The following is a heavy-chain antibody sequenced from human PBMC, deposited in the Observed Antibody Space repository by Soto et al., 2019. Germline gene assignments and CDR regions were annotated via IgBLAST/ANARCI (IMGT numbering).Heavy chain of an antibody. CDR1: GFTFSSYA. CDR3: AKGIMVRDAFDI. J-gene: IGHJ3*02. D-gene: IGHD3-10*01. Sequence: EVQLLESGGGLVQPGGSLRLSCAASGFTFSSYAMSWVRQAPGKGLEWVSAISGSGGSTYYADSVKGRFTISRDNSKNKLYLQMNSLRAEDTAVYYCAKGIMVRDAFDIWGQGTMVTVSS. V-gene: IGHV3-23*01. CDR2: ISGSGGST.